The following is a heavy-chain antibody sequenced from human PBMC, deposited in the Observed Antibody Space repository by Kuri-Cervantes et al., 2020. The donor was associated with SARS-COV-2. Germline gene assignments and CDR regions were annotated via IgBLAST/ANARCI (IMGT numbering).Heavy chain of an antibody. CDR1: GFTFSSYS. J-gene: IGHJ4*02. CDR3: ARVYGGPLDY. Sequence: GGSLRLSCAASGFTFSSYSMNWVRQAPGKGLEWVSAISGSGGSTYYADSVKDRFTISRDNSKNALYLQMNSLRAEDTAVYYCARVYGGPLDYWGQGTLVTVSS. V-gene: IGHV3-23*01. CDR2: ISGSGGST. D-gene: IGHD4-23*01.